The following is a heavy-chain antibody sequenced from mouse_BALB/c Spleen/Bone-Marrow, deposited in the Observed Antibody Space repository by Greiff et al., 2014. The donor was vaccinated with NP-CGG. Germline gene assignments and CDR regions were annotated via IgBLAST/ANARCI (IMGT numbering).Heavy chain of an antibody. J-gene: IGHJ4*01. Sequence: VQLQQSGPGLVQPSQSLSITCTVSGFSLTSYGVHWVRQSPGKGLDWLGVIWSGGSTDYNAAFISRLSISKDNSKSQVFFKMNSLQVNDTAIYYCARNHYGSSYAMDYWGQGTSVTVSS. CDR1: GFSLTSYG. D-gene: IGHD1-1*01. V-gene: IGHV2-2*02. CDR3: ARNHYGSSYAMDY. CDR2: IWSGGST.